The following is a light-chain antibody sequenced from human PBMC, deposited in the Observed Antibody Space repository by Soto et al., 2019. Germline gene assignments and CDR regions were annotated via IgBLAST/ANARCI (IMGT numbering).Light chain of an antibody. J-gene: IGLJ2*01. CDR2: DVS. CDR3: SSFTSSSTLV. CDR1: TSDVGRYNY. V-gene: IGLV2-14*01. Sequence: QSALTQPASVSGSPGQSITISCTGTTSDVGRYNYVSWYQQHPDKAPKLMIYDVSNRPSGVSTRFSGSKSGNTASLTISGLQTEDEADYYCSSFTSSSTLVFGGGTKLTVL.